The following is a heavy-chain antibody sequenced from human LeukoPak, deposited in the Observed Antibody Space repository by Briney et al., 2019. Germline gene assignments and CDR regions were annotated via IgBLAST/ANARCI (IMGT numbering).Heavy chain of an antibody. D-gene: IGHD5-24*01. J-gene: IGHJ4*02. Sequence: GSLRLSCAASGFTFSSYSMNWVRQAPGKGLEWVSSISSSSTYIYYADSVKGRFTISRDNAKNSLHLQMNSLRAEDTAVYYCARDGSGPMATIGNYFDYWGQGTLVTVSS. V-gene: IGHV3-21*01. CDR3: ARDGSGPMATIGNYFDY. CDR1: GFTFSSYS. CDR2: ISSSSTYI.